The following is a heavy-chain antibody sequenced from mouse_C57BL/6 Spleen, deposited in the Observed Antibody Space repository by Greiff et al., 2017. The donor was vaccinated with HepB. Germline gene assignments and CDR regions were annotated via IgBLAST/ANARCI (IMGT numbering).Heavy chain of an antibody. Sequence: EVQRVESEGGLVQPGSSMKLSCTASGFTFSDYYMAWVRQVPEKGLEWVANINYDGSSTYYLDSLKSRFIISRDNAKNILYLQMSSLKSEDTATYYCARPVVDWYFDVWGTGTTVTVSS. D-gene: IGHD1-1*01. V-gene: IGHV5-16*01. CDR1: GFTFSDYY. CDR2: INYDGSST. CDR3: ARPVVDWYFDV. J-gene: IGHJ1*03.